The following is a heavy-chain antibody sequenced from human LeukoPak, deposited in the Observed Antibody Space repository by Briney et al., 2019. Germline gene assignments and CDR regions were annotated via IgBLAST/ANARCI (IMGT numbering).Heavy chain of an antibody. CDR1: GFTLGTYD. V-gene: IGHV3-23*01. D-gene: IGHD3-10*01. CDR2: ISRSGGST. CDR3: ARATWFGEFPLGY. Sequence: GGSLRLSCAASGFTLGTYDMYWVRQAPGKGLECVSSISRSGGSTYYADSVKGRFTISRDNSKNTLYLQMSSLRADDTAVYYCARATWFGEFPLGYWGQGTLVTVSS. J-gene: IGHJ4*02.